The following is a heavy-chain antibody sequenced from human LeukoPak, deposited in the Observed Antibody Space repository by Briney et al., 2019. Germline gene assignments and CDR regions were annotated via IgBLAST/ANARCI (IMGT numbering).Heavy chain of an antibody. CDR1: GGSISSTSYY. V-gene: IGHV4-39*01. CDR3: ARGSSSLFDY. D-gene: IGHD6-13*01. J-gene: IGHJ4*02. CDR2: IYYSGST. Sequence: SETLSLTCTVSGGSISSTSYYWGWIRQPPGKGLEWIGSIYYSGSTHYNPSLKSRVTISVDMSKNQFSLKLGSVTAADTAVYYCARGSSSLFDYWGQGTLVTVSS.